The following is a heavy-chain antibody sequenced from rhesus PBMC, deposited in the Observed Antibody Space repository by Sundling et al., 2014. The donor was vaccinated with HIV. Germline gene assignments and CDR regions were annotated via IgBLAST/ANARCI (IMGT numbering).Heavy chain of an antibody. Sequence: QVQLQESGPGLVKPSETLSLTCAVSGGSISESYRWSWIRQSPGKGLEWIGYMYGSSKTTNYNPSLKSRVAISKDTSKNQFSLKVTSVTAADTAVYYCASDNSRWSWYYFDSWGQGVLVTVSS. CDR1: GGSISESYR. CDR3: ASDNSRWSWYYFDS. J-gene: IGHJ4*01. CDR2: MYGSSKTT. V-gene: IGHV4S10*01. D-gene: IGHD6-13*01.